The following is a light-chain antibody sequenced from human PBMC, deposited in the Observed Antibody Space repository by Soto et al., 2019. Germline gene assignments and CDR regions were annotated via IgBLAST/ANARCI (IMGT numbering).Light chain of an antibody. Sequence: QSVLTQPPSASGTPGQRVTISCSGSSSNIGRDTVNWYRQLPGTAPKLLIYSNNRRPSGGPDRFSGSKSGTSASLAIDGLQSEDEADYYCASWEGSLNGWVFGGGTKLPVL. CDR1: SSNIGRDT. CDR3: ASWEGSLNGWV. V-gene: IGLV1-44*01. CDR2: SNN. J-gene: IGLJ3*02.